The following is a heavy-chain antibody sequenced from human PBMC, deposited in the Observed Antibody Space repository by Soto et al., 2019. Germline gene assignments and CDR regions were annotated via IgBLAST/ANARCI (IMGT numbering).Heavy chain of an antibody. CDR1: GGTFSSYA. J-gene: IGHJ4*02. V-gene: IGHV1-69*13. Sequence: GASVKVSCKAWGGTFSSYAISWVRQAPGQGLEWMGGIIRSCGTANYAQKFEDRVTTTADESTSTVSMEQSNLRSEDQAVYYCVRDSPAYYYDSSGYYYFDYWGQGTLVTVSS. D-gene: IGHD3-22*01. CDR3: VRDSPAYYYDSSGYYYFDY. CDR2: IIRSCGTA.